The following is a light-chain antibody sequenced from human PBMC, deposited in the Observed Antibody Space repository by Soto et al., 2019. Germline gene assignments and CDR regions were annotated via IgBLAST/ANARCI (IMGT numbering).Light chain of an antibody. Sequence: EIVLTQSPATLSLSPGERATLSCRASQSVTSSLAWYQQKPGQVPRLLIYDASDRATGIPARFSGSGSGTDFILTISSLEPEDSAVYYCQQRSNWPPRLTFGGGTKVEIK. CDR3: QQRSNWPPRLT. J-gene: IGKJ4*01. CDR2: DAS. CDR1: QSVTSS. V-gene: IGKV3-11*01.